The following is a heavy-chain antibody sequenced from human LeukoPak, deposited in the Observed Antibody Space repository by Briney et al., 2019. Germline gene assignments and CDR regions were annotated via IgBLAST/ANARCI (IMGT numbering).Heavy chain of an antibody. Sequence: ASVNVSCKASGYTFTGYYMHWVRQAPGQGLEWMGWINPNSGGTNYAQKFQGRVTMTRDTSSSTAYMELSRLRSDDTAVYYCARERVGATGDWGQGTLVTVSS. CDR1: GYTFTGYY. CDR3: ARERVGATGD. V-gene: IGHV1-2*02. CDR2: INPNSGGT. J-gene: IGHJ4*02. D-gene: IGHD1-26*01.